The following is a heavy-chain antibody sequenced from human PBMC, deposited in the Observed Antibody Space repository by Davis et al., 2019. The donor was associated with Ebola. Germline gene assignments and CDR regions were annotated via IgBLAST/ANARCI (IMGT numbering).Heavy chain of an antibody. CDR3: ARDKFYYDSSGYGYYYGMDV. D-gene: IGHD3-22*01. CDR1: GFTFSNYY. CDR2: ISSSGSIT. J-gene: IGHJ6*02. V-gene: IGHV3-11*04. Sequence: GESLKISCAASGFTFSNYYMSWIRQAPGKGLEWVSYISSSGSITYHADSVKGRFTISRDNAKNSLHLQMNSLRAEDTAVYYCARDKFYYDSSGYGYYYGMDVWGQGTTVTVSS.